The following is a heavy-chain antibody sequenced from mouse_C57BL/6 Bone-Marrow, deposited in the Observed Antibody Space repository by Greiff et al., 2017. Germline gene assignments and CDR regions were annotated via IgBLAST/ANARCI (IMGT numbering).Heavy chain of an antibody. Sequence: QVQLQQSGAELVKPGASVKISCKASGYAFSSYWMNWVKQRPGKGLEWIGQIYPGDGDTNYNGKFKGKATLTADKYSSTAYMQLGSLTSEDSAVYFCARSHYDWFAYWGQGTLVTVSA. D-gene: IGHD2-4*01. CDR2: IYPGDGDT. V-gene: IGHV1-80*01. J-gene: IGHJ3*01. CDR1: GYAFSSYW. CDR3: ARSHYDWFAY.